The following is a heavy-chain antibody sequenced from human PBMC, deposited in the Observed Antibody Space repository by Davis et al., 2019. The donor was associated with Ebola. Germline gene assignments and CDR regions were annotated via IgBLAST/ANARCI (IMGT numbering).Heavy chain of an antibody. Sequence: GESLKISCAASGFTFSSYGMHWVRQAPGKGLEWVAVISYDGSNKYYADSVKGRFTISRDNSKNTLYLQMNSLRAEDTAVYYCARDRGIQLWSYYGMDVWGRGTTVTVSS. J-gene: IGHJ6*02. CDR1: GFTFSSYG. CDR2: ISYDGSNK. D-gene: IGHD5-18*01. CDR3: ARDRGIQLWSYYGMDV. V-gene: IGHV3-30*03.